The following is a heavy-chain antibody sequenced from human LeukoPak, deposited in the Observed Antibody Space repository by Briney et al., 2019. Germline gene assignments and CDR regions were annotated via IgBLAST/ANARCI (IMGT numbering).Heavy chain of an antibody. V-gene: IGHV3-49*04. J-gene: IGHJ5*02. Sequence: PGRSLRLSCTASGFTFGDYAMSWVRQAPGKGLEWVGFIGSKACRGTTEYAASVKGRFTISRDDSKSIAYLQMNSLKTEDTAVYYCTRDAPTYCSGGSCYSGNFPFDPWGQGTLVTVSS. D-gene: IGHD2-15*01. CDR2: IGSKACRGTT. CDR3: TRDAPTYCSGGSCYSGNFPFDP. CDR1: GFTFGDYA.